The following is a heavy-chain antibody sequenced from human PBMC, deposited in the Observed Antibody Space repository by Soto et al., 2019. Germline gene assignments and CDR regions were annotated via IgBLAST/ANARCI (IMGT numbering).Heavy chain of an antibody. CDR2: INPNSGGT. J-gene: IGHJ6*02. D-gene: IGHD6-6*01. Sequence: ASVKVSCKASGYTFTGYYMHWVRQAPGQGLEWMGWINPNSGGTNYAQKFQGRVTMTRDTSISTAYMELSRLRSDDTAVYYCARGGGKEYSSSSYYYDGMDVWGQGTTVTVSS. CDR1: GYTFTGYY. CDR3: ARGGGKEYSSSSYYYDGMDV. V-gene: IGHV1-2*02.